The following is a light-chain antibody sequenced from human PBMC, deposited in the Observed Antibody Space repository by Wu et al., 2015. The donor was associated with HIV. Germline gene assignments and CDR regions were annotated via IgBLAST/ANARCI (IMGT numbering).Light chain of an antibody. V-gene: IGKV3-15*01. CDR3: QQYTSWPLT. Sequence: EIVMTQSPATLSVSPGERATLACRASESVGGDVAWYQQKPGQSPRLLISEASTRATGIPDRFSGSGFGTDFTLTIGSMQSEDFAVYYCQQYTSWPLTFGGGTEGGDQ. J-gene: IGKJ4*01. CDR2: EAS. CDR1: ESVGGD.